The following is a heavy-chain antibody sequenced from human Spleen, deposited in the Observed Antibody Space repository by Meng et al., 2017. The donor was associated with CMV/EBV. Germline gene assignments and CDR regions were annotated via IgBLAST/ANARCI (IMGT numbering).Heavy chain of an antibody. CDR2: IYYSGST. CDR3: ARGVWSREFDY. D-gene: IGHD3-10*01. CDR1: GGSISSSSYY. V-gene: IGHV4-39*07. J-gene: IGHJ4*02. Sequence: SETLSLTCTVSGGSISSSSYYWGWIRQPPGKGLEWIGSIYYSGSTYYNPSLKSRVTISVDTSKNQFSLRLNSMTAADTAVYYCARGVWSREFDYWGQGTLVTVSS.